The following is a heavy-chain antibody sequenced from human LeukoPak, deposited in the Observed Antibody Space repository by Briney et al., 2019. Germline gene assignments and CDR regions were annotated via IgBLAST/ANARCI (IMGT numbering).Heavy chain of an antibody. V-gene: IGHV3-23*01. CDR2: ISGSGGST. J-gene: IGHJ6*03. Sequence: PGGSLRLSCAASGFTFSSYAMSWVRQAPGNGLEWVSAISGSGGSTYYADSVKGRFTISRDNSKNTLYLQMNSLRAEDTAVYYCTKEGPSTFIVVVPAATTYYYMDVWGKGNTVTVSS. CDR3: TKEGPSTFIVVVPAATTYYYMDV. CDR1: GFTFSSYA. D-gene: IGHD2-2*01.